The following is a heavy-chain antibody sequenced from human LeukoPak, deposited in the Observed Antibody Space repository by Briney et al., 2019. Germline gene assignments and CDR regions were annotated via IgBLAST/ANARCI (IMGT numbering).Heavy chain of an antibody. CDR2: ISGSGGST. CDR1: GFTFSSYA. V-gene: IGHV3-23*01. D-gene: IGHD4-17*01. CDR3: AKLGDRMTTVTSDY. J-gene: IGHJ4*02. Sequence: GGSLRLSCAASGFTFSSYAMSWVRQAPGKGLEWVSAISGSGGSTYYADSVKGRFTISRDNSKNTLYLQMNSLRAEDTAVYYCAKLGDRMTTVTSDYWGQGTLVIVSS.